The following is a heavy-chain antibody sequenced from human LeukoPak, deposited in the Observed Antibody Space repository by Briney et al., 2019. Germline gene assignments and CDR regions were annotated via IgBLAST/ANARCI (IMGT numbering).Heavy chain of an antibody. CDR1: GFTFSSYV. V-gene: IGHV3-30-3*01. J-gene: IGHJ6*02. CDR2: ISYDGSNK. D-gene: IGHD3-3*01. CDR3: AREIGTTIFGVVSGYYYYYGMDV. Sequence: PGRSLRLSCAASGFTFSSYVMHWVRQAPGKGLEWVAVISYDGSNKYYADSVKGRFTIFRDNSKNTLYLQMNSLRAEDTAVYYCAREIGTTIFGVVSGYYYYYGMDVWGQGTTVTVSS.